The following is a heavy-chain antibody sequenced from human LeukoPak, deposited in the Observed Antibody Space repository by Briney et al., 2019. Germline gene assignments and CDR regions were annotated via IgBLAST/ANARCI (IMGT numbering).Heavy chain of an antibody. Sequence: PSETLSLTCTVSGGSISSGSYYWSWIRQPAGKGLEWIGRIYTSGSTNYNPSLNSRVTISVDTSKNQFSLKLSSVTAADTAVYYCASHRGGFWFDPWGQGTLVTVSS. CDR1: GGSISSGSYY. CDR3: ASHRGGFWFDP. J-gene: IGHJ5*02. CDR2: IYTSGST. V-gene: IGHV4-61*02. D-gene: IGHD3-10*01.